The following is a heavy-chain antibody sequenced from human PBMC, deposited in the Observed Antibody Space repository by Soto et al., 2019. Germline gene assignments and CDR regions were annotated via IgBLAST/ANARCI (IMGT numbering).Heavy chain of an antibody. V-gene: IGHV1-69*13. Sequence: GASVKVSCKASGGTFSSYAISWVRQAPGQGLEWMGGTIPIFGTANYAQKFQGRVTITADESTSTAYMELSSLRSEDTAVYYCARVVPPEDCFDPGGGEPLVTVPS. CDR2: TIPIFGTA. CDR1: GGTFSSYA. J-gene: IGHJ5*02. CDR3: ARVVPPEDCFDP. D-gene: IGHD3-16*02.